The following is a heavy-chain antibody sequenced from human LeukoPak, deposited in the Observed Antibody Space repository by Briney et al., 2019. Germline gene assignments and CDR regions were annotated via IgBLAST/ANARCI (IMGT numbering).Heavy chain of an antibody. V-gene: IGHV1-69*13. CDR3: AGGSPFEGPYDY. CDR1: GYTFTSYD. CDR2: IIPIFGTA. D-gene: IGHD3-16*01. J-gene: IGHJ4*02. Sequence: ASVKVSCKTSGYTFTSYDINWVRQATGQGLEWMGGIIPIFGTANYAQKFQGRVTITADESTSTAYMELSSLRSEDTAVYYCAGGSPFEGPYDYWGQGTLVTVSS.